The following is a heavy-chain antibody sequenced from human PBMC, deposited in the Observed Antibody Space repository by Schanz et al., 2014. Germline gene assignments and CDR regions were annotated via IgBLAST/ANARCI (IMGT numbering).Heavy chain of an antibody. CDR1: GYTFNNHG. Sequence: QGQLVQSGAEVKKPGASATVSCKASGYTFNNHGISWVRQAPGQGLEWMGIINPSGGSTSYAQKFQGRVTMTRDTSTSTVYMELSSLRSEDTAVYYCARDGEAAAGCDYWGQGTLXTVSS. CDR3: ARDGEAAAGCDY. J-gene: IGHJ4*02. V-gene: IGHV1-46*02. CDR2: INPSGGST. D-gene: IGHD6-13*01.